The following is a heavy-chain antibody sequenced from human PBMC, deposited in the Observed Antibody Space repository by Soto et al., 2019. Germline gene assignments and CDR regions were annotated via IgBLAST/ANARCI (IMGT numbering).Heavy chain of an antibody. CDR2: IYYSGST. CDR1: GGSISSYY. D-gene: IGHD1-26*01. J-gene: IGHJ6*03. CDR3: ARGGATVIYYYMDV. V-gene: IGHV4-59*01. Sequence: SETLSLTCTVSGGSISSYYWSWIRQPPGKGLEWIGYIYYSGSTNYNPSLKSRVTISVDTSKNQFSLKLSSVTAADTAVYYCARGGATVIYYYMDVWGKGTTVTVSS.